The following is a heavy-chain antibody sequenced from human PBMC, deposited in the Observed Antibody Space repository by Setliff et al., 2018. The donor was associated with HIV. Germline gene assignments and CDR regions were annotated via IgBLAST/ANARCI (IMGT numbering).Heavy chain of an antibody. D-gene: IGHD3-16*02. CDR2: INPSDNRT. V-gene: IGHV1-46*02. CDR3: ARAYYASVWGSHRYRFYYFDY. CDR1: GYTFNNYY. Sequence: ASVKVSCKASGYTFNNYYMHWVRQAPGQGLEWMGIINPSDNRTYYSQKFQGRVTMTRDTSTRSVYMELRSLRSEETAVYYFARAYYASVWGSHRYRFYYFDYWGQGSLVTVSS. J-gene: IGHJ4*02.